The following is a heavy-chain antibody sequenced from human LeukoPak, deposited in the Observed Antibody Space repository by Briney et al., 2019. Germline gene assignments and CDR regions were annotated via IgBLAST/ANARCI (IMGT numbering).Heavy chain of an antibody. CDR1: GGSFSGYY. V-gene: IGHV4-34*01. Sequence: SETLSLTCAVYGGSFSGYYWSWIRQPPGKGLEWIGKINHRGSTNHNPSLKSRVTISVDASKNQFSRKLSSVTAAVVHRHLGQHVWGKGTTVTVSS. J-gene: IGHJ6*04. CDR3: QHV. CDR2: INHRGST. D-gene: IGHD2-2*01.